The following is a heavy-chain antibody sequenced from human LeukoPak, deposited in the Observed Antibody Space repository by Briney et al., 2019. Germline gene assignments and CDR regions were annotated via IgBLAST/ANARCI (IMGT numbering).Heavy chain of an antibody. CDR3: ARGKDIVVVPAADNWFDP. CDR2: IYPGDSDT. J-gene: IGHJ5*02. CDR1: GYSFTSYW. V-gene: IGHV5-51*01. Sequence: GESLKISCKGSGYSFTSYWIGWVRQMPGKGLEWVGIIYPGDSDTRYSPSFQGQVTISADKSISTAYLQWSSLKASDTAMYYCARGKDIVVVPAADNWFDPWGQGTLVTVSS. D-gene: IGHD2-2*01.